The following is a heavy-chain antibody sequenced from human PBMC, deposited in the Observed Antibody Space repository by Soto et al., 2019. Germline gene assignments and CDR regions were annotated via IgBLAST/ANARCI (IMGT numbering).Heavy chain of an antibody. J-gene: IGHJ4*02. V-gene: IGHV1-69*06. D-gene: IGHD3-9*01. CDR2: IIPIFGTA. Sequence: VAAVKVSCKASGGTFSSYAISWVRQAPGQGLEWIGGIIPIFGTANYAQKFQGRVTITADKSTSTAYMELSSLRSEDTAVYYCARGYYDILTGPYYFDYWGQGTLVTVYS. CDR1: GGTFSSYA. CDR3: ARGYYDILTGPYYFDY.